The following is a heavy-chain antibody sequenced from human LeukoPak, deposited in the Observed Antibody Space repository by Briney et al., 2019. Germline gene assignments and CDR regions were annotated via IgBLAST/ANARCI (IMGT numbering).Heavy chain of an antibody. J-gene: IGHJ6*03. V-gene: IGHV4-4*07. CDR2: IHYGGTT. CDR1: GGSLSPYY. D-gene: IGHD5-18*01. CDR3: ARDSPDGYTLGHRYYYMDV. Sequence: SETLSLTCSVSGGSLSPYYWTWIRQSAGKGLEFIGRIHYGGTTNHNPSLASRITLSVDTSRNQVSLKLSSVTAADTAVYFCARDSPDGYTLGHRYYYMDVWGEGTTVTVS.